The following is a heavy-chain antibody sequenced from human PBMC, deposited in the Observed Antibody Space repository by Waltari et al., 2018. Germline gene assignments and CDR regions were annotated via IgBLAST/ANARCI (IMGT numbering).Heavy chain of an antibody. CDR3: ATQASISSPSF. V-gene: IGHV3-30*02. CDR2: IRFDGGQI. J-gene: IGHJ4*02. CDR1: GVIFSRQD. Sequence: QVQLVESGGGVVLPGGALRLSCKASGVIFSRQDMNWVRQAPGMGLEGVSLIRFDGGQIFCAETVKGRFTVSRDNSRDTLYLHMESLRSGDTATYFCATQASISSPSFWGRGTLVTVSS. D-gene: IGHD3-16*02.